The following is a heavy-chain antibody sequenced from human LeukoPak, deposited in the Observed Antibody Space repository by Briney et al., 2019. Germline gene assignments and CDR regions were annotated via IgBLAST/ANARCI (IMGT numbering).Heavy chain of an antibody. V-gene: IGHV3-11*04. CDR3: ARDHAYAFDI. CDR1: GFTFSDYY. D-gene: IGHD2-2*01. J-gene: IGHJ3*02. CDR2: IGSAI. Sequence: GGSLRLSCAASGFTFSDYYMSWIRQAPGKGLEWISYIGSAIYYADSVKGRFTISRDNAKNSLYLQVNSLRAEDTAVYYCARDHAYAFDIWGQGTLVTVSS.